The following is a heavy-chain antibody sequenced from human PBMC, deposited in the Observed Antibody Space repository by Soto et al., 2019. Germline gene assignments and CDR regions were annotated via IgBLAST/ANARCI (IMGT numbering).Heavy chain of an antibody. CDR3: ARDVGAAPLDY. V-gene: IGHV1-3*01. CDR2: INAGNGNT. D-gene: IGHD6-13*01. J-gene: IGHJ4*02. CDR1: GYTFTSYA. Sequence: GASVKVSCKASGYTFTSYAMHWVRQAPGQRLEWMGWINAGNGNTKYSQKLQGRVTMTTDTSTSTAYMELRSLRSDDTAVYYCARDVGAAPLDYWGQGTLVTVSS.